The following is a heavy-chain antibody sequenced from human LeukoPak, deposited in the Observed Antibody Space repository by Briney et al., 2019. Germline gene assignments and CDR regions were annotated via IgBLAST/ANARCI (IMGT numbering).Heavy chain of an antibody. Sequence: PGGSLRLSCVASGFTFSSHWMSWVRQAPGKGLEWVANIKQGGSEKYYVDSVKGRFTISRDNAKNSLFLQMNSLRAEDAAVYYCARGFWIFGVVDHWGQGTPVTVSS. CDR2: IKQGGSEK. CDR3: ARGFWIFGVVDH. CDR1: GFTFSSHW. D-gene: IGHD3-3*01. J-gene: IGHJ4*02. V-gene: IGHV3-7*01.